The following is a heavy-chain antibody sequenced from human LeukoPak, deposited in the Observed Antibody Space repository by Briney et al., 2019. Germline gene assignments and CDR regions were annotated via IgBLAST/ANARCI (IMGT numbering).Heavy chain of an antibody. CDR1: GGTFSDYA. V-gene: IGHV1-69*10. Sequence: VASVTVSCKAFGGTFSDYALNWVRQAPGQGLEWMGVFIPILGTANSTQKFQDRVTVTADISTNTVYMELSSLRSEDTAVYFCAGIPVFGVVLHQEPVWGKGTTVTVSS. D-gene: IGHD3-3*01. CDR2: FIPILGTA. CDR3: AGIPVFGVVLHQEPV. J-gene: IGHJ6*04.